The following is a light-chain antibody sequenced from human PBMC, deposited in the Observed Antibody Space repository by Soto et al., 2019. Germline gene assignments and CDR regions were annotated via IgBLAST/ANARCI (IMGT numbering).Light chain of an antibody. Sequence: EIVLTQSPATLSLSPGEGATLSCRASQSISTHLAWYLQGLGQAPRLLIYDASNRATCIPARFSGSGSGTDFTLTINSLEPEDFAVYYCQQRSDWPPWTFGQGTKVEIK. J-gene: IGKJ1*01. CDR3: QQRSDWPPWT. V-gene: IGKV3-11*01. CDR1: QSISTH. CDR2: DAS.